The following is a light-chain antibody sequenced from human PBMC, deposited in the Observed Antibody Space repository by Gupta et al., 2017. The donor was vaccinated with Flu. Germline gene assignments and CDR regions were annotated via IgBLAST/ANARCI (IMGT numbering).Light chain of an antibody. CDR1: QSVSSN. CDR3: QHNNNCPRT. J-gene: IGKJ1*01. Sequence: EIVMTQSPATLSVSPGERATLSCRASQSVSSNLAWYQQKPGQAPRLLIYGASTRATGIPARFSGSGSGTEFTLTISSQQSEDVAVYYYQHNNNCPRTFGQGTKVEIK. V-gene: IGKV3-15*01. CDR2: GAS.